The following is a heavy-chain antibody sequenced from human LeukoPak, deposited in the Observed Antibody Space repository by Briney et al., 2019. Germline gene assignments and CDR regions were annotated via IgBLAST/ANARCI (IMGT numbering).Heavy chain of an antibody. J-gene: IGHJ5*02. CDR1: GGSISSYY. Sequence: PSETLSLTCTVSGGSISSYYWSWLRQPPGKGLEWIGYIYYSGSTNYNPSLKSRVTISVDTSKNQFSLKLSSVTAADTAVYYCARVPRYGDYSNWFDPWGQGTLVTVSS. V-gene: IGHV4-59*01. D-gene: IGHD4-17*01. CDR3: ARVPRYGDYSNWFDP. CDR2: IYYSGST.